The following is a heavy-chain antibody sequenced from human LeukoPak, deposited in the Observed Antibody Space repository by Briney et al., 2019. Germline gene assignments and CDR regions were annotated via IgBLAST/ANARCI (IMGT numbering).Heavy chain of an antibody. CDR1: GFTFSSYW. CDR2: IKEDGSEQ. D-gene: IGHD3-10*01. V-gene: IGHV3-7*01. CDR3: ARDPYQNAYGAFDI. Sequence: GGSLRLSCAASGFTFSSYWMTWVRQAPGKGLEWVANIKEDGSEQVYVDSVKGRFTISRDNADNSLYLQMNSLRVEDTAVYFCARDPYQNAYGAFDIWGQGTMVTVSS. J-gene: IGHJ3*02.